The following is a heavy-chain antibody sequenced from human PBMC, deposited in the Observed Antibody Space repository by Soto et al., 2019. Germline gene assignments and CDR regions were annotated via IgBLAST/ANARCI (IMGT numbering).Heavy chain of an antibody. V-gene: IGHV1-18*04. D-gene: IGHD2-2*01. J-gene: IGHJ5*02. CDR1: GYTFTSDG. Sequence: QVQLIQSGTEVKKPGASVKVSCKASGYTFTSDGISWVRQAPGQGLEWMGWISVYNVNTNYAQKLQGRVTMTTDTSTSTAYMELRTLRSDDTAVYYCARDNEYRFDPWGQGTLVTVSS. CDR3: ARDNEYRFDP. CDR2: ISVYNVNT.